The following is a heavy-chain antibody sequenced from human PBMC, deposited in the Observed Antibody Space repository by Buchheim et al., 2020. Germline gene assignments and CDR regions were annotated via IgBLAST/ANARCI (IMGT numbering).Heavy chain of an antibody. Sequence: QVQLVQSGAEVKKPGSSVKVSCKASGGTFSSYAISWVRQAPGQGLEWMGRIIPIFGTANYAQKFQGRVTTTSDTSKTPTYMELSSLRSEDTAVYYCARDSGVVVPAAIRVFDYWGQGTL. V-gene: IGHV1-69*06. CDR3: ARDSGVVVPAAIRVFDY. CDR1: GGTFSSYA. J-gene: IGHJ4*02. CDR2: IIPIFGTA. D-gene: IGHD2-2*01.